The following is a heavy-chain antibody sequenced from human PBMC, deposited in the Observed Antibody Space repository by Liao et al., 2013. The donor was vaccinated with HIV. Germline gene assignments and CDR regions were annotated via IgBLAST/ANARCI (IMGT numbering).Heavy chain of an antibody. CDR2: MYVSGAT. Sequence: QVQLQAAGPGLVKPSQTLSLTCDVSGGSISSGDYYWSWIRQPAGKGLEWIGRMYVSGATSYNPSLKSRVTMSVGTSKNEFSLKLTSVTAADTAVYYCVRDAYNYDILTGRKSYWYFDLWGRGILVTVSS. V-gene: IGHV4-61*02. CDR1: GGSISSGDYY. CDR3: VRDAYNYDILTGRKSYWYFDL. J-gene: IGHJ2*01. D-gene: IGHD3-9*01.